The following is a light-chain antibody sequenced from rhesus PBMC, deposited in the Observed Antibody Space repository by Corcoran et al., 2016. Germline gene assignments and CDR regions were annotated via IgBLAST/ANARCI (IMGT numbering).Light chain of an antibody. CDR1: RSDIGGYNY. Sequence: QSAPTQPPSVSGSPGQSVTISCTGTRSDIGGYNYVSWYQQHPGKAPKLMIYGVSNRPSGVSDRFSGSKSGNTASLTISGLQAEDEADYYCCSYTSNSTFVFGSGTKLTVL. J-gene: IGLJ6*01. V-gene: IGLV2S7*01. CDR3: CSYTSNSTFV. CDR2: GVS.